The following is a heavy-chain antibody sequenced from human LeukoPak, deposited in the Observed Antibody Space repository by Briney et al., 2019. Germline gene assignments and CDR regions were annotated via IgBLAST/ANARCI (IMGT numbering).Heavy chain of an antibody. CDR1: GGSFSGYY. D-gene: IGHD1-26*01. Sequence: SETLSLTCAVYGGSFSGYYWSWIRQPPGKGLEWIGEINHSGSTNYNPSLKSRVTISVDTSKNQFSLKLSSVTAADTAVYYCARLPQWELLNYFDYWGQGTLVTVSS. J-gene: IGHJ4*02. CDR2: INHSGST. CDR3: ARLPQWELLNYFDY. V-gene: IGHV4-34*01.